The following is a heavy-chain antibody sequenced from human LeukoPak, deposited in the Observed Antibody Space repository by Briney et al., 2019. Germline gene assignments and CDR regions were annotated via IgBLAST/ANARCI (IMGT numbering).Heavy chain of an antibody. V-gene: IGHV1-18*01. D-gene: IGHD4-23*01. CDR2: ISAYNGNT. Sequence: ASVKVSCKASGYTFTSYGISWVRQAPGQGLEWMGWISAYNGNTNYAQKLQGRVTMTTDTSTSTAYMELRSLKSDDTAVYYCARDNSMHERGWWFDPWGQGTLVTVSS. CDR3: ARDNSMHERGWWFDP. CDR1: GYTFTSYG. J-gene: IGHJ5*02.